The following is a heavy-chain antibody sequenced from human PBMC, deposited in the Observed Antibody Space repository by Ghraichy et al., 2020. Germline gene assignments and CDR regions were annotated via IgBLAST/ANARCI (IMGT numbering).Heavy chain of an antibody. D-gene: IGHD3-22*01. CDR2: INPNSGGT. V-gene: IGHV1-2*06. CDR3: ARSYDKAHYYFDY. Sequence: ASVKVSCKASGYTFTGYYMHWVRQAPGQGLEWMGRINPNSGGTNYAQKFQGRVTMTRDTSISTAYMELSRLRSDDTAVYYCARSYDKAHYYFDYWGQGTLVTVSS. J-gene: IGHJ4*02. CDR1: GYTFTGYY.